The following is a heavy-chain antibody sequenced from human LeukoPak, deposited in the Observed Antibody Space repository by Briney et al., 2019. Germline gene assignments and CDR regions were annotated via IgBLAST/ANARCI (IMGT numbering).Heavy chain of an antibody. CDR2: IYYSGST. CDR1: GGSISSYY. Sequence: PSETLSLTCTVSGGSISSYYWSWIRQPPGKGLEWIGYIYYSGSTNYNPSLKSRVTISVDTSKNQFSLKLSSVTAADTAVYYCARVGGSYYDFWSGYPPADYWGQGTLVTVSS. D-gene: IGHD3-3*01. CDR3: ARVGGSYYDFWSGYPPADY. J-gene: IGHJ4*02. V-gene: IGHV4-59*01.